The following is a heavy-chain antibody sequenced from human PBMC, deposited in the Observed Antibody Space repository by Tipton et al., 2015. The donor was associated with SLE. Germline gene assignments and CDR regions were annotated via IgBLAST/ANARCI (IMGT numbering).Heavy chain of an antibody. CDR3: ARDKWELPDY. CDR1: GGSFSGHY. Sequence: TLSLTCAVYGGSFSGHYWSWIRQPPGKGLEWIGYIYYSGSTNYNPSLKSRVTISVDTSKNQFSLKLSSVTAADTAVYYCARDKWELPDYWGQGTLVTVSS. CDR2: IYYSGST. D-gene: IGHD1-26*01. J-gene: IGHJ4*02. V-gene: IGHV4-59*11.